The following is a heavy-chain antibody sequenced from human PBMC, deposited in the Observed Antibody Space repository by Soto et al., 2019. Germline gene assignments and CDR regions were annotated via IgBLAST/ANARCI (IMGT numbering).Heavy chain of an antibody. D-gene: IGHD3-22*01. J-gene: IGHJ4*02. V-gene: IGHV3-66*01. CDR2: IYSGGST. CDR3: ARDFMWDSSGYYYPY. CDR1: GFTVSSNY. Sequence: PGGSLRLSCAASGFTVSSNYMSWVRQAPGKGLEWVSVIYSGGSTYYADSVKGRFTISRDNSKNTLYLQMNSLRAEDTAVYYCARDFMWDSSGYYYPYWGQGTLVTVSS.